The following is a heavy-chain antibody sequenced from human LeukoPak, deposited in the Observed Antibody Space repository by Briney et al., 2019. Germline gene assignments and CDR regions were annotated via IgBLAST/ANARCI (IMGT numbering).Heavy chain of an antibody. V-gene: IGHV3-20*04. Sequence: GGSLRLSCAASGFTFSSYAMTWVRQAPGKGLEWVSGISRNGGASGYAASVKGRFTISRDNAKNSLYLQMNRLRAEDTAFYYCARGSSFSNYWGQGTLVTVSS. D-gene: IGHD2-2*01. CDR3: ARGSSFSNY. CDR2: ISRNGGAS. J-gene: IGHJ4*02. CDR1: GFTFSSYA.